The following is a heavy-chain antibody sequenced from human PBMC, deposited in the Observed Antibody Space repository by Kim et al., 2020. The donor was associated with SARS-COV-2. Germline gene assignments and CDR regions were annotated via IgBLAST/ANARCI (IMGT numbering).Heavy chain of an antibody. CDR1: GFTFSSYD. CDR2: ITTTSSTI. CDR3: ARGIAY. V-gene: IGHV3-48*02. J-gene: IGHJ4*02. Sequence: GGSLRLSCAASGFTFSSYDMNWVRQAPGKGLEWVSYITTTSSTIYYADSVKGRFTISRDNAKNSLYLQMNRLRDEDTAVYYCARGIAYWGQGTLVTVYS.